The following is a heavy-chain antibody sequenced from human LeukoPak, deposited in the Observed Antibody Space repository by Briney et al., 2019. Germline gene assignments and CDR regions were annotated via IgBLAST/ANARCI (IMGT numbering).Heavy chain of an antibody. V-gene: IGHV3-49*04. CDR2: IRSKAYGGTT. CDR1: GFTFGDYA. J-gene: IGHJ5*02. D-gene: IGHD6-13*01. CDR3: TREAAAGTFLNWFDP. Sequence: PGGSLRLSCTASGFTFGDYAMSWARQAPGKGLEWVGFIRSKAYGGTTEYAASVKGRFTISRDDSKSIAYLQMNSLKTEDTAVYYCTREAAAGTFLNWFDPWGQGTLVTVSS.